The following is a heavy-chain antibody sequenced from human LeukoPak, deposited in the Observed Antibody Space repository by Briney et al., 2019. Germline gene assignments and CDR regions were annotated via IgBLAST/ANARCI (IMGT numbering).Heavy chain of an antibody. J-gene: IGHJ4*02. Sequence: GGTLRLSCAASGFTFSSYGMSWVRQAPGKGLEWVSAISGSGGSTYYADSVKGRFTISRDNSKNTLYLQMNSLRAEDTAVYYCAKDARITMIVVVREARPYYFDYWGQGTLVTVSS. D-gene: IGHD3-22*01. CDR1: GFTFSSYG. CDR2: ISGSGGST. CDR3: AKDARITMIVVVREARPYYFDY. V-gene: IGHV3-23*01.